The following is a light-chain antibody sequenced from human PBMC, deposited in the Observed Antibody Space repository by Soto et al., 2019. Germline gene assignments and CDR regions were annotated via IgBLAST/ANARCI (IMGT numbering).Light chain of an antibody. CDR3: SSYAGSNNLV. CDR2: EVS. V-gene: IGLV2-8*01. Sequence: QSVLTQPASVSGSPGQSITISCTGTSSDVGGYNYVSWYQQHPGKVPKLIIYEVSKRPSGVPDRFSGSKSGNTASLTVSGLQAEDEADYYCSSYAGSNNLVFGGGTKLTVL. CDR1: SSDVGGYNY. J-gene: IGLJ2*01.